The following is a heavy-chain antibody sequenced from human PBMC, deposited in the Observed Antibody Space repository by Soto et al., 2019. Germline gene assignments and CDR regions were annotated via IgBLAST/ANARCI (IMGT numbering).Heavy chain of an antibody. CDR2: FDPEDGET. D-gene: IGHD2-15*01. CDR1: GYTLTELS. J-gene: IGHJ6*02. V-gene: IGHV1-24*01. Sequence: ASVKVSCKVSGYTLTELSMHWVRQAPGKGLEWMGGFDPEDGETIYAQKFQGRVTMTEDTSTDTAYMELSSLRSEDTAVYYCATFSGLPIIYYHHYLMAFWGQGSTDIGSS. CDR3: ATFSGLPIIYYHHYLMAF.